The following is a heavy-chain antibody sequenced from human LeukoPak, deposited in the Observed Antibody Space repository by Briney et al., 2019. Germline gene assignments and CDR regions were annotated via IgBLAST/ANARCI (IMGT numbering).Heavy chain of an antibody. D-gene: IGHD1-14*01. V-gene: IGHV3-15*01. CDR1: GLTFSNAW. CDR2: IKRKSDGGTT. Sequence: GGSLRLSCAASGLTFSNAWMSWVRQAPGKGLEWVGRIKRKSDGGTTDYAAPVKGRFTISRDDSKNTLYLQMNSLKSEDTAVYYCTTELDVRPNHYWGQGTLVTASS. J-gene: IGHJ4*02. CDR3: TTELDVRPNHY.